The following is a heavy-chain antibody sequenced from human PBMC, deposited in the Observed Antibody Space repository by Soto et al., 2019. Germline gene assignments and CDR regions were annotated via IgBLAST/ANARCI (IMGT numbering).Heavy chain of an antibody. CDR2: IYYSGST. J-gene: IGHJ4*02. V-gene: IGHV4-39*01. CDR3: ARLGYYYDSSEGDY. D-gene: IGHD3-22*01. CDR1: GDSIRSGSYY. Sequence: PTEAPSISCTVSGDSIRSGSYYWGWIRQPPGKGLEWIGSIYYSGSTYYNPSLKSRVTISVDTSKNQFSLKLSSVTAADTAVYYCARLGYYYDSSEGDYWGQGTLVTVS.